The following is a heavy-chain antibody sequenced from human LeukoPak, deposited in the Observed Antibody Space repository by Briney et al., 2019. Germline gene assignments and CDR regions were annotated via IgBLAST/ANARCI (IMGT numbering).Heavy chain of an antibody. D-gene: IGHD6-13*01. CDR1: GFTFSTFA. CDR3: ARDKAAAGKFDY. V-gene: IGHV3-23*01. CDR2: IFPSGGEI. Sequence: GGSLRLSCAASGFTFSTFAMIWVRQPPGKGLEWVSSIFPSGGEIHYADSVKGRFTISRDNSKNTLYLQMNSLRAEDTAVYYCARDKAAAGKFDYWGQGTLVTVSS. J-gene: IGHJ4*02.